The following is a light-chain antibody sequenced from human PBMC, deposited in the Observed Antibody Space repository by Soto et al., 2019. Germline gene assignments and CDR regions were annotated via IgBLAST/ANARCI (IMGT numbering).Light chain of an antibody. V-gene: IGKV2-28*01. J-gene: IGKJ2*01. CDR1: QSLLHSNGYNY. Sequence: DIVMTQSPLSLPVTPGEPASISCRSSQSLLHSNGYNYLDWYLQKPGQSPQLLIYLGSNRASGVPDRFSGSGSRTDFTLKISRVEAKDVGVYYCMQALQTSYTFGQGTKLVIK. CDR3: MQALQTSYT. CDR2: LGS.